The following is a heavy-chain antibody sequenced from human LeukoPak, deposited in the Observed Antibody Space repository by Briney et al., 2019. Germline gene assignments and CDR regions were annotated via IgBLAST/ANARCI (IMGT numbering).Heavy chain of an antibody. Sequence: GASVRVSCKASGYTFTSYGISWVRQAPGQGLEWMGWISAYNGDTNYVQKFQGRVTMTTDTSTSTAYMELRSLRSDDTAVYFCARPRVSYSSGYHDAFDIWGQGAIVSVSS. V-gene: IGHV1-18*01. D-gene: IGHD3-22*01. CDR3: ARPRVSYSSGYHDAFDI. CDR2: ISAYNGDT. J-gene: IGHJ3*02. CDR1: GYTFTSYG.